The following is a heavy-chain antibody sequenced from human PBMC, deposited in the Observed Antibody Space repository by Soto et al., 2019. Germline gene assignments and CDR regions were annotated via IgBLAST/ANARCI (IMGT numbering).Heavy chain of an antibody. CDR2: ISAYNGNT. CDR3: ARDRGVAPPVAGNTHYYYYMDV. CDR1: GYSFTNYG. D-gene: IGHD6-19*01. J-gene: IGHJ6*03. V-gene: IGHV1-18*01. Sequence: QDQLVESGVEVKKPGASVKVSCKASGYSFTNYGITWVRQAPGQGFEWMGWISAYNGNTNYAQKVQGRVTLTTDASTSTAYFELRSLRSADTAVYYCARDRGVAPPVAGNTHYYYYMDVWGKGTTFTVSS.